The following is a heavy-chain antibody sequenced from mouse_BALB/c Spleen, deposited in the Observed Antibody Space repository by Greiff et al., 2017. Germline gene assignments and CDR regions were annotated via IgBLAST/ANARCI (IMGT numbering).Heavy chain of an antibody. J-gene: IGHJ2*01. D-gene: IGHD2-3*01. V-gene: IGHV14-3*02. CDR1: GFNIKDTY. CDR2: IDPANGNT. CDR3: ALDSHGGVYDGYYVDY. Sequence: EVKLVESGAELVKPGASVKLSCTASGFNIKDTYMHWVKQRPEQGLEWIGRIDPANGNTKYDPKFQGKATITADTSSNTAYLQLSSLTSEDTAVYYCALDSHGGVYDGYYVDYWGQGTTLTVSS.